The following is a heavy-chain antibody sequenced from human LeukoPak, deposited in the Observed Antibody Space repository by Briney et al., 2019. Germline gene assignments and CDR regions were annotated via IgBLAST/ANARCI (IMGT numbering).Heavy chain of an antibody. D-gene: IGHD3-10*01. CDR3: AKDLGWFGEPSAPGYYGMDV. V-gene: IGHV3-23*01. Sequence: GGSLRLSCAASGFTFSSYAMSWVRQAPGKGLEWVSAISGSGGSTYYADSVKGRFTISRDNSKNTLYLQMNSLRAEDAAVYYCAKDLGWFGEPSAPGYYGMDVWGQGTTVTVSS. J-gene: IGHJ6*02. CDR1: GFTFSSYA. CDR2: ISGSGGST.